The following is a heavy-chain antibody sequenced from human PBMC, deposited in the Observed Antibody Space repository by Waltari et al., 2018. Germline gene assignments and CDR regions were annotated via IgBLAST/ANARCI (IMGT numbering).Heavy chain of an antibody. V-gene: IGHV4-38-2*02. CDR3: ARVRAVGYCSGGDCLNWFDP. CDR1: GHSISSIFY. Sequence: QVQLQESGPGLVKPSETLSLTCTVSGHSISSIFYWGWIRQPPGKGLEWIGSIYHAGGTDYNPSLKSRLTMSVDTSKNQFSLKRSSVTATDTAVYYCARVRAVGYCSGGDCLNWFDPWGQVTLVTVSS. CDR2: IYHAGGT. D-gene: IGHD2-15*01. J-gene: IGHJ5*02.